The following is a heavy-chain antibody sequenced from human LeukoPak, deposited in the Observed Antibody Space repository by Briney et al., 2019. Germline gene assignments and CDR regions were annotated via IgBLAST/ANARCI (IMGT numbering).Heavy chain of an antibody. CDR3: ASDPNYYHSSGLSGY. D-gene: IGHD3-22*01. CDR2: ISGNGGGT. Sequence: GGSLRLSCAASGFTFTSYAMSWVRQAPGKGLEWVSTISGNGGGTYYADSVKGRFTISRDNSKNTLYLQMNSLRAEDTAVYYCASDPNYYHSSGLSGYWGQGTLVTVSS. CDR1: GFTFTSYA. J-gene: IGHJ4*02. V-gene: IGHV3-23*01.